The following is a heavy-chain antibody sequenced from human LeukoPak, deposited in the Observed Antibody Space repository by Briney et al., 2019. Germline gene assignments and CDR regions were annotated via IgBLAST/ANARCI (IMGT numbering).Heavy chain of an antibody. J-gene: IGHJ6*02. D-gene: IGHD6-6*01. CDR1: GFTFSTTA. V-gene: IGHV3-23*01. CDR3: ARDYGSSSLYYYGMDV. Sequence: GGSLRLSCAASGFTFSTTAMGWVRQAPGKGLEWLSVISGSGDNTVMSGSGENTYYADSVKGRFTISRDNSKNTLYLQMNSLRAEDTAVYYCARDYGSSSLYYYGMDVWGQGTTVTVSS. CDR2: ISGSGDNTVMSGSGENT.